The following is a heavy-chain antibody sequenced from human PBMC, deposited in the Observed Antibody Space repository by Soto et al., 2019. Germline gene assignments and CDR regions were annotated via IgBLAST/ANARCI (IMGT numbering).Heavy chain of an antibody. CDR2: IWYDGSNK. V-gene: IGHV3-33*01. D-gene: IGHD6-13*01. J-gene: IGHJ4*02. CDR1: GFTFSSYG. Sequence: GGSLRLSWAASGFTFSSYGMHWVRQAPGKGLEWVAVIWYDGSNKYYADSVKGRFTISRDNSKNTLYLQMNSLRAEDTAVYYCARDLTSSSFTAYHFDYWGQGTLVTVSS. CDR3: ARDLTSSSFTAYHFDY.